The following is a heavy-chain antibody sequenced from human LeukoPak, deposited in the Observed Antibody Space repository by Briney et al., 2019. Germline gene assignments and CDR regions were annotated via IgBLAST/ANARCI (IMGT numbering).Heavy chain of an antibody. V-gene: IGHV4-30-2*01. J-gene: IGHJ3*02. D-gene: IGHD5-12*01. CDR1: GGSISSGAYS. CDR3: ASGNTGYDRDSFDI. CDR2: IYHSAST. Sequence: SQTLSLTCAVSGGSISSGAYSWSWVRQPPGEGLEWVGYIYHSASTYYNPSLPSRVTISLDRSKNQFSLKLSSMTAADTAVYYCASGNTGYDRDSFDIWGQGTMVTVSS.